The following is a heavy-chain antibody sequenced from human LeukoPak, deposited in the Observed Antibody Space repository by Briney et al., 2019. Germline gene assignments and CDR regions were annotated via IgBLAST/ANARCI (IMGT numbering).Heavy chain of an antibody. J-gene: IGHJ4*02. CDR1: GGSFSGYY. Sequence: SETLSLTCAVYGGSFSGYYWSWIRQPPGKGLEWIGEINHSGSTNYNPSLKSRVTISVDTSKNQFSLKLSSVTAADTAVYYCARRGLYRNRIAAAGAFDYWGQGTLVTVSS. CDR3: ARRGLYRNRIAAAGAFDY. CDR2: INHSGST. V-gene: IGHV4-34*01. D-gene: IGHD6-13*01.